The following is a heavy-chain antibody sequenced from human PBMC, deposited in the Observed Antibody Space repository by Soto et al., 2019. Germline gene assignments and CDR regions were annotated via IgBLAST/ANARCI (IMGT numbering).Heavy chain of an antibody. CDR3: ARRDRSGFSYWLDT. CDR1: GGSISSGGYY. Sequence: PSETLSLTCTVSGGSISSGGYYWSWIRQHPGKGLEWIGTIYFSGTTYYNPSLKSRVTISVDTSKSQFSVNLSSVTAADTAVYYCARRDRSGFSYWLDTWGQGTLVTVLL. CDR2: IYFSGTT. V-gene: IGHV4-31*03. J-gene: IGHJ5*02. D-gene: IGHD3-22*01.